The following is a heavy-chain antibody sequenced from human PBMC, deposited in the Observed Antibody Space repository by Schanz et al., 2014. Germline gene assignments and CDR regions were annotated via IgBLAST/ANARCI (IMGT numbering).Heavy chain of an antibody. Sequence: EVHLVESGGALVQPGGSLRLSCVVSGFILSDHFVDWVRQAPGKGLEWVGHIRKKVDSYRTECAASVKGRFTFSREDSKNFMYLQMNGLTTEDTAVYYCARLSAASPDSAFDFWGQGTTVIVS. D-gene: IGHD1-26*01. CDR2: IRKKVDSYRT. V-gene: IGHV3-72*01. CDR1: GFILSDHF. CDR3: ARLSAASPDSAFDF. J-gene: IGHJ3*01.